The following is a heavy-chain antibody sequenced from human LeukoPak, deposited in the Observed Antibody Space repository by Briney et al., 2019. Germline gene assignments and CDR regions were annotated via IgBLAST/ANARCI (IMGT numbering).Heavy chain of an antibody. D-gene: IGHD6-19*01. CDR2: MNPNSGNT. Sequence: ASVKVSCKASGYTFTIYDINWVRQATGQGREWMGWMNPNSGNTGYAQKFQGRVTMTRKTSISTAYMELSSLRSEDTAVYYCARGTSSASGQYYYYYYYMDVWGKGTTVTVSS. V-gene: IGHV1-8*01. CDR1: GYTFTIYD. J-gene: IGHJ6*03. CDR3: ARGTSSASGQYYYYYYYMDV.